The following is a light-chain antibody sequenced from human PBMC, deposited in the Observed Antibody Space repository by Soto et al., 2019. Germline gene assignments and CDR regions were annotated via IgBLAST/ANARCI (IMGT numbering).Light chain of an antibody. V-gene: IGLV1-44*01. CDR1: SSNIGTNT. CDR3: ASWDDSLNGPV. CDR2: SNN. Sequence: QSVLTQPPSASGTPGQRVTISCSGSSSNIGTNTVNWYQHLPGTAPKLLIYSNNQRPSGVPDRFSGSKSATSVSLAISGLQSEDEADYYCASWDDSLNGPVFGGGTKLTVL. J-gene: IGLJ2*01.